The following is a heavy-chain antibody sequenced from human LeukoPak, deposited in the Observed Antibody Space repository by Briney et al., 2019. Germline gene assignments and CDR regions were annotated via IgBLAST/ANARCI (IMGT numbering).Heavy chain of an antibody. Sequence: SETLSLTCAVYGGSFSGYYWSWIRQPPGKGLGWIGEINHSGSTNYNPSLKSRVTISVDTSKNQFSLKLSSVTAADTAVYYCARGSGYANDAFDIWGQGTMVTVSS. CDR3: ARGSGYANDAFDI. V-gene: IGHV4-34*01. CDR2: INHSGST. CDR1: GGSFSGYY. D-gene: IGHD5-12*01. J-gene: IGHJ3*02.